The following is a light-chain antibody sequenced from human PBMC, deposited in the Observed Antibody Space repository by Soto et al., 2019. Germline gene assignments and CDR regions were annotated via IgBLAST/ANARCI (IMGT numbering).Light chain of an antibody. CDR1: QSISSY. V-gene: IGKV1-39*01. CDR2: AAA. J-gene: IGKJ2*01. CDR3: QQSYSTPYP. Sequence: DIQMTQSPSSLSASVGDRVTITCRASQSISSYLNWYQQKPGKAPKLLIYAAASLQSGGPSRFSGNGSGTDFTLTISSLQPEDFATYYGQQSYSTPYPFGQGTKLEIK.